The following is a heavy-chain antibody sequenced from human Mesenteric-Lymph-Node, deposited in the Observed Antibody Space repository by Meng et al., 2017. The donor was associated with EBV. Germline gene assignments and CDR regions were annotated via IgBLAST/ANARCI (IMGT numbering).Heavy chain of an antibody. Sequence: QLQRQESGSVLVKPSQTLSLTCAVSGGSISSGGYSWSWIRQPPGKGLELIGYIYHSGSTYYNPSLKSRVTISVDRSKNQFSLKLSSVTAADTAVYFCAREVRSWSFDIWGQGTLVTVSS. CDR3: AREVRSWSFDI. V-gene: IGHV4-30-2*01. CDR2: IYHSGST. D-gene: IGHD6-13*01. J-gene: IGHJ4*02. CDR1: GGSISSGGYS.